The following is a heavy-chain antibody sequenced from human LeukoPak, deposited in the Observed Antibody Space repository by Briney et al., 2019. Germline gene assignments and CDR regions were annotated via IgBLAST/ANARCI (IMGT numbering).Heavy chain of an antibody. CDR3: AKDLGRYRNNFFDY. D-gene: IGHD1-26*01. CDR1: GFTFSSIA. J-gene: IGHJ4*02. Sequence: GGSLRLSCAASGFTFSSIAMSWVRQAPDKGLEWVSTVSGSGGGTYYADSVKGRFTISRDDSKNTLYLQMNSLRADDTAVYYCAKDLGRYRNNFFDYWGQGNLVTVSS. V-gene: IGHV3-23*01. CDR2: VSGSGGGT.